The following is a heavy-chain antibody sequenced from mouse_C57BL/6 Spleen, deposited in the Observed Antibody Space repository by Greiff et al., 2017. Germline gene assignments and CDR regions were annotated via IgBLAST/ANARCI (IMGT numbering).Heavy chain of an antibody. V-gene: IGHV1-18*01. Sequence: VQLQQSGPELVKPGASVKIPCKASGYTFTDYNMDWVKQSHGKSLEWIGDINPNNGGTIYNQKFKGKATLTVDKSSSTAYMELRSLTSEDTAVYYCARSDYGNYGWYFDVWGTGTTVTVSS. D-gene: IGHD2-1*01. CDR1: GYTFTDYN. J-gene: IGHJ1*03. CDR2: INPNNGGT. CDR3: ARSDYGNYGWYFDV.